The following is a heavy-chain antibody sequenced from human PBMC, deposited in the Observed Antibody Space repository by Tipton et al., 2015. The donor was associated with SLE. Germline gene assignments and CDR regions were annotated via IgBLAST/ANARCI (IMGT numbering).Heavy chain of an antibody. CDR2: IYYSGST. J-gene: IGHJ3*02. D-gene: IGHD2-21*01. CDR3: ARVEIPGLQGAFDI. CDR1: GGSISSSSYY. V-gene: IGHV4-39*07. Sequence: TLSLTCTVSGGSISSSSYYWGWLRQPPGKGLEWIGSIYYSGSTYYNPSLKSRVTISVDTSKNQFSLKLISVTAADTAVYYCARVEIPGLQGAFDIWGQGTMVSVSS.